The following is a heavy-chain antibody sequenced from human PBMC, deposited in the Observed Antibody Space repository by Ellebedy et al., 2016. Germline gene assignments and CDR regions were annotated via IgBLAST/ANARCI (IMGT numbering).Heavy chain of an antibody. D-gene: IGHD3-10*01. CDR2: ITWNSDRM. V-gene: IGHV3-9*01. CDR3: ARDGGFGDLLYGDWGY. J-gene: IGHJ4*02. CDR1: GFTFDDYA. Sequence: SLKISXAASGFTFDDYAMHWVRQPPGKGLEWVSGITWNSDRMAYADSVRGRFTISRDDTNNSLFLHMNSLRVEDTAVYYCARDGGFGDLLYGDWGYWGQGILVSVSS.